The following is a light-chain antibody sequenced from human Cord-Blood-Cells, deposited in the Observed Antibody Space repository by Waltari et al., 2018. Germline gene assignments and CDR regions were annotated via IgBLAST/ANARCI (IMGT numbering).Light chain of an antibody. CDR2: GAS. J-gene: IGKJ4*01. CDR1: QSVSSSY. Sequence: ETVLTQSPGTLSLSQGERATLSCSASQSVSSSYLAWYQQKPGQAPRVLIYGASSSATGIPDRFSGSGSGTDFTLTISRLEPEDFAVYYCQQYGSSPRTFGGGTKVEIK. CDR3: QQYGSSPRT. V-gene: IGKV3-20*01.